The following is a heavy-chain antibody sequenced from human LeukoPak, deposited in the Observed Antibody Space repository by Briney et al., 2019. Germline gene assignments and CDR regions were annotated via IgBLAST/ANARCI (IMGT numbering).Heavy chain of an antibody. Sequence: SETLSLTCAVYGGSFSGYYWSWIRQPPGKGLELIGEINHSGSTNYNPSLKSRVTISVDTSKNQFSLKLSSVTAADTAVYYRARGKRGGSGRPRYYYYMDVWGKGTTVTVSS. D-gene: IGHD3-10*01. CDR2: INHSGST. CDR1: GGSFSGYY. V-gene: IGHV4-34*01. CDR3: ARGKRGGSGRPRYYYYMDV. J-gene: IGHJ6*03.